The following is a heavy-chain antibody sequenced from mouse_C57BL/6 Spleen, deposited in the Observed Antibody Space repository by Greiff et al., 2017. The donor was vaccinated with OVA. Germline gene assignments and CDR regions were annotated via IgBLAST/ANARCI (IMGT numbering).Heavy chain of an antibody. CDR1: GYAFSSSW. CDR3: ARPTYERAIDY. Sequence: VKLMESGPELVKPGASVKISCKASGYAFSSSWMNWVKQRPGKGLEWIGRIYPGDGDTNYNGKFKGKATLTADKSSSTAYMQLSSLTSEASAVYFCARPTYERAIDYWGQGTSVTVSS. D-gene: IGHD5-1*01. J-gene: IGHJ4*01. V-gene: IGHV1-82*01. CDR2: IYPGDGDT.